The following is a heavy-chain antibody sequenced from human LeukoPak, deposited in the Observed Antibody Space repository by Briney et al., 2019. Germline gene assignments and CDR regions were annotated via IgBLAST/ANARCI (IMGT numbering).Heavy chain of an antibody. D-gene: IGHD5-18*01. J-gene: IGHJ4*02. Sequence: GGSLRLSCAASGFTFSSYSMNWVRQAPGKGLEWVSYISSSSSTIYYADSVKGRFTISRDNAKNSLYLQMNSLRAEDTAVYYCARDLGRYSYGYSFDYWGQGTLVTVSS. CDR1: GFTFSSYS. CDR3: ARDLGRYSYGYSFDY. V-gene: IGHV3-48*04. CDR2: ISSSSSTI.